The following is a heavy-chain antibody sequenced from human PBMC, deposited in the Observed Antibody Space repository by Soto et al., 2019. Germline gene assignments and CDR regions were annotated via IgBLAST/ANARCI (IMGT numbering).Heavy chain of an antibody. V-gene: IGHV4-59*08. CDR1: GGSISSYY. CDR2: IYYSGST. J-gene: IGHJ4*02. Sequence: SETLSLTCTVSGGSISSYYWSWIRQPPGKGLEWIGYIYYSGSTNYNPSLKSRVTISVDTSKNQFSLKLSSVTAADTAVYYCARGYCTNGVYEHIDYWGQGTLVTV. CDR3: ARGYCTNGVYEHIDY. D-gene: IGHD2-8*01.